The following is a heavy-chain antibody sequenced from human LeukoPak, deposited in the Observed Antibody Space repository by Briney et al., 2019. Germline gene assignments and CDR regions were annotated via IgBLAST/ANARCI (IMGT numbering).Heavy chain of an antibody. J-gene: IGHJ3*02. Sequence: PGGSLRLSCTASGFTFGDYAMSWFRQAPGKGLEWVGFIRSKAYGGTTEYAASVKGRFTISRDDSKSIAYLQMNSLKTEDTAVYYCTRDPEGDSSSWYKRKRDAFDIWGQGTMVTVSS. CDR2: IRSKAYGGTT. CDR3: TRDPEGDSSSWYKRKRDAFDI. D-gene: IGHD6-13*01. V-gene: IGHV3-49*03. CDR1: GFTFGDYA.